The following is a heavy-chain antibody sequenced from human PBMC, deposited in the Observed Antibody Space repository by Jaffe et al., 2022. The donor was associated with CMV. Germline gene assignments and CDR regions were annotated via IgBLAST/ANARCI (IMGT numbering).Heavy chain of an antibody. CDR3: ARHGRANGWSGWFDP. D-gene: IGHD6-19*01. J-gene: IGHJ5*02. V-gene: IGHV4-59*08. CDR1: GGSISSYY. CDR2: IYYSGST. Sequence: QVQLQESGPGLVKPSETLSLTCTVSGGSISSYYWSWIRQPPGKGLEWIGYIYYSGSTNYNPSLKSRVTISVDTSKNQFSLKLSSVTAADTAVYYCARHGRANGWSGWFDPWGQGTLVTVSS.